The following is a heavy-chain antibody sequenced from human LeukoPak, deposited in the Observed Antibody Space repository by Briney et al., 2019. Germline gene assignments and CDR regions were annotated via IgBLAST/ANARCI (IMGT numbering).Heavy chain of an antibody. CDR1: GYSFTSYW. D-gene: IGHD3-22*01. V-gene: IGHV5-51*01. CDR3: ARRAPDYYDSSGYPFDY. Sequence: GESLKISCKGSGYSFTSYWIGWVRQMPGKGLEWMGIIYPGDSDTRYSPPFQGQVTISADKSISTAYLQWSSLKASDTAMYYCARRAPDYYDSSGYPFDYWGQGTLVTVSS. J-gene: IGHJ4*02. CDR2: IYPGDSDT.